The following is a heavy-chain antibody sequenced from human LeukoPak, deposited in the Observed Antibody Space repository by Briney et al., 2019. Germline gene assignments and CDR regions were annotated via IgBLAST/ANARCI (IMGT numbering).Heavy chain of an antibody. Sequence: GGSLRLSCAASAFTFSNAWMSWVRQAPGKGLEWVGRIKSKTDGGTTDYAAPVKGRFTISRDDSKNTLFLQMNSLKTEDTAVYYCTTDPLEAPYFHYWGQGTLVTVSS. CDR3: TTDPLEAPYFHY. CDR2: IKSKTDGGTT. CDR1: AFTFSNAW. J-gene: IGHJ4*02. V-gene: IGHV3-15*01.